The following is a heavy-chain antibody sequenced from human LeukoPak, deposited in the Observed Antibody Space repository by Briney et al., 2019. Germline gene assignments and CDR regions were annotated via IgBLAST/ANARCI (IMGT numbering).Heavy chain of an antibody. CDR1: GCTFSTYW. CDR2: IKQDGSDK. D-gene: IGHD2-2*01. Sequence: PGGSLRLSCAASGCTFSTYWMSWVRQAPGKGLEWVANIKQDGSDKFYVDSVKGRFTISRDKAKNSMYLQMNSMRAEDTAVYYCARVLPVASRDYWGQGTLVTVSS. V-gene: IGHV3-7*01. J-gene: IGHJ4*02. CDR3: ARVLPVASRDY.